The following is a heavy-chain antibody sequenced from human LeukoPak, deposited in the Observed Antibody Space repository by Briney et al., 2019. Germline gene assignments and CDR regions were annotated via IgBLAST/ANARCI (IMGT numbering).Heavy chain of an antibody. J-gene: IGHJ3*02. CDR1: GYTFTTYY. V-gene: IGHV1-2*02. CDR3: ARWPVTGDDAFDI. Sequence: GASVKVSCKASGYTFTTYYMHWVRQAPGQGLEWMGWTNPNSGGTNYAQKFQGRVTMTRDTSISTAYMELSRLRSDDTAVYYCARWPVTGDDAFDIWGQGTMVTVSS. D-gene: IGHD7-27*01. CDR2: TNPNSGGT.